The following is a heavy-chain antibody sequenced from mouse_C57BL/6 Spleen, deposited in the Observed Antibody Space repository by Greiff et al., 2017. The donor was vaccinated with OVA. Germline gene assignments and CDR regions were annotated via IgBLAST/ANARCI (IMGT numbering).Heavy chain of an antibody. CDR2: IYPRSGNT. D-gene: IGHD2-13*01. V-gene: IGHV1-81*01. CDR1: GYTFTSYG. J-gene: IGHJ3*01. Sequence: QVQLKQSGAELARPGASVKLSCKASGYTFTSYGISWVKQRTGQGLEWIGEIYPRSGNTYYNEKFKGKATLTADKSSSTAYMELRSLTSEDSAVYFCARRDGDGTGFAYWGQGTLVTVSA. CDR3: ARRDGDGTGFAY.